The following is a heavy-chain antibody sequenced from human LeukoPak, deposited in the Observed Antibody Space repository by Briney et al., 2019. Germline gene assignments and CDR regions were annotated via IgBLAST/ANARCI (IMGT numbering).Heavy chain of an antibody. CDR2: ISSSGSNI. V-gene: IGHV3-48*03. CDR1: GXTFRSYE. D-gene: IGHD6-19*01. CDR3: ARVSGWYGYFDL. J-gene: IGHJ2*01. Sequence: GGSLRLSCEASGXTFRSYEMNWVRQAPGKGLEWVSYISSSGSNIYHADSVKGRFIISRDNAKNSLYLQMNSLRSEDTALYYCARVSGWYGYFDLWGRGTLVTVSS.